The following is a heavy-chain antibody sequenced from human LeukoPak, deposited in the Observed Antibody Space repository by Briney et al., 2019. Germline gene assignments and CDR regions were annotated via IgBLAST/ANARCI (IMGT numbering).Heavy chain of an antibody. V-gene: IGHV1-2*06. D-gene: IGHD1-1*01. CDR1: GYTFTGYY. CDR3: ASGTRSYYYYYMDV. CDR2: INPNSGGT. J-gene: IGHJ6*03. Sequence: ASVKVSCKASGYTFTGYYMHWVRQAPGQGLEWMGRINPNSGGTNYAQKFRGRVTMTRDTSISTAYMELSRLRSDDTAVYYCASGTRSYYYYYMDVWGKGTTVTVSS.